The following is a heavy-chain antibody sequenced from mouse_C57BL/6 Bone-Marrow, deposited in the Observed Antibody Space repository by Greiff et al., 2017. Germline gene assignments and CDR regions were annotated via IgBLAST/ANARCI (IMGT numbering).Heavy chain of an antibody. V-gene: IGHV1-76*01. J-gene: IGHJ2*01. CDR1: GYTFTDYY. D-gene: IGHD2-2*01. CDR3: ARLDYGFHFDY. CDR2: IYPGSGNT. Sequence: QVHVKQSGAELARPGASVKLSCKASGYTFTDYYINWVKQRPGQGLEWIARIYPGSGNTYYNEKFKGKATLTAEKSSSTAYMQLSSLTSDDAAVYFCARLDYGFHFDYWGQGTTLTVSS.